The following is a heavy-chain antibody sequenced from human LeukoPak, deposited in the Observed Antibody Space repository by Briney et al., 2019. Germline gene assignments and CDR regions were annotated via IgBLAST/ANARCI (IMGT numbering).Heavy chain of an antibody. CDR1: GFTFSSYA. D-gene: IGHD5-24*01. CDR2: ISGSGGST. Sequence: GGSLRLSCAASGFTFSSYAMSWVRQAPGKGLEWVSAISGSGGSTYYADSVKGRFTISRDNSKNTLYLQMNSLRAEDTAVYYCAKGEWRWLQLRSFPDYWGQGTLVTVSS. J-gene: IGHJ4*02. CDR3: AKGEWRWLQLRSFPDY. V-gene: IGHV3-23*01.